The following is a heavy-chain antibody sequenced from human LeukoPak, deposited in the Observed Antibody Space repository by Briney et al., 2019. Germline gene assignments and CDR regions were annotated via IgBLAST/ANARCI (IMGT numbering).Heavy chain of an antibody. J-gene: IGHJ4*02. V-gene: IGHV3-33*01. CDR2: IWYDGSNK. D-gene: IGHD6-13*01. Sequence: GGSLRLSCAASGFTFSSYGMHWVRQAPGKGLEWVAVIWYDGSNKYYADSVKGRFTISRDNAKNSLYLQMNSLRAEDTAVYYCARVPYSSSWRGSDYWGQGTLVTVSS. CDR1: GFTFSSYG. CDR3: ARVPYSSSWRGSDY.